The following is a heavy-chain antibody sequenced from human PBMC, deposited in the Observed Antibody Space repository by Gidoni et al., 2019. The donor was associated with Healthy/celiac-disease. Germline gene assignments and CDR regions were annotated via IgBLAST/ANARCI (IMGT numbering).Heavy chain of an antibody. Sequence: QVLLVQSGAEGKKPGASVTVSCKASGFNLTGYSMHWVRQAPGQGLEWMGWINPNSGGTNYAQKFQGRVTMTRDTSISTAYMELSRLRSDDTAVYYCARDSMDYGGNSIDYWGQGTLVTVSS. CDR2: INPNSGGT. V-gene: IGHV1-2*02. CDR3: ARDSMDYGGNSIDY. D-gene: IGHD4-17*01. CDR1: GFNLTGYS. J-gene: IGHJ4*02.